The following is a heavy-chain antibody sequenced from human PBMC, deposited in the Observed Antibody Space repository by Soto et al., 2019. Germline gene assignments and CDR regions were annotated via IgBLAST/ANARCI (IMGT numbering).Heavy chain of an antibody. J-gene: IGHJ6*02. CDR1: GGSISSYY. V-gene: IGHV4-59*01. Sequence: SETLSLTCTVSGGSISSYYWSWIRQPPGKGLEWIGYIYYSGSTNYNPSLKSRVTISVDTSKNQFSLKLSSVTAADTAVYYCARGDDYYYGMDVWGQGTTVTVSS. CDR3: ARGDDYYYGMDV. CDR2: IYYSGST.